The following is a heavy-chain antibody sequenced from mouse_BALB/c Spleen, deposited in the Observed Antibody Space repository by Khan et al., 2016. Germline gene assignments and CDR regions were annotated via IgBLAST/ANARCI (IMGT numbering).Heavy chain of an antibody. CDR3: ARGGDVAWFAY. J-gene: IGHJ3*01. D-gene: IGHD1-1*02. CDR2: IYPGDGDT. Sequence: QVQLQQSGAELARPGASVKLSCKASGYTFTSYWMQWVKQRPGQGLEWLGAIYPGDGDTRYTQKFKGKATLTADKSSSTAYMQLSSLASEDFAVYFCARGGDVAWFAYWGQGTLVTVSA. CDR1: GYTFTSYW. V-gene: IGHV1-87*01.